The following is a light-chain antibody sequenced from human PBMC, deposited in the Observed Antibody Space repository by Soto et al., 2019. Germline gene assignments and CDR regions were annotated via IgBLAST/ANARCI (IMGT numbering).Light chain of an antibody. Sequence: ALAQPASVSGSPGQSITISCTGTSSDVGNYDLVSWYQQLPGKAPKFILYEGSKRPSGVSNRFSGSKSGNTASLTISGLQAEDEADYYCCSYAGSSTYVFGTGTKVTVL. CDR1: SSDVGNYDL. J-gene: IGLJ1*01. CDR3: CSYAGSSTYV. CDR2: EGS. V-gene: IGLV2-23*01.